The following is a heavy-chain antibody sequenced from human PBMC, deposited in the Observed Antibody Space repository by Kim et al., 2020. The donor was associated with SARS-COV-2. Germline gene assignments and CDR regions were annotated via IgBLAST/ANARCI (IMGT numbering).Heavy chain of an antibody. Sequence: SVKVSCKASGDTFSSYAISWVRQAPGQWLEWMVGIIPIFGTANYAQKFQGIVTITAADSTSTAYMELSSLRSEDTAVHYCARDLTITSGTLDYTGQGTL. CDR3: ARDLTITSGTLDY. CDR1: GDTFSSYA. V-gene: IGHV1-69*13. J-gene: IGHJ4*02. CDR2: IIPIFGTA. D-gene: IGHD1-1*01.